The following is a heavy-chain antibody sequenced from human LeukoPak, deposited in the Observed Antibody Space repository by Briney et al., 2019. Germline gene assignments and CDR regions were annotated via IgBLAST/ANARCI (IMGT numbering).Heavy chain of an antibody. CDR1: GGSISSNSFY. CDR2: ISYSGNT. V-gene: IGHV4-39*07. J-gene: IGHJ5*01. Sequence: SETLSLTCTVSGGSISSNSFYWAWIRQPPGKGLEWIGSISYSGNTYYNPSLKSRVSMSVDTSKNQFSLKVSSVTAADTAVYYCAKFATVTVPNWLDFWGQGILVTVSS. CDR3: AKFATVTVPNWLDF. D-gene: IGHD4-17*01.